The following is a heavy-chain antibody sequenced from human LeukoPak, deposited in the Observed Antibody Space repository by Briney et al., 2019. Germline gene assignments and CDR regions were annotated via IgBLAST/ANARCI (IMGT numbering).Heavy chain of an antibody. CDR2: ISDSDDNR. D-gene: IGHD2/OR15-2a*01. V-gene: IGHV3-23*01. Sequence: GGSLRLSCAASGFTFRSYWMSWVRQAPGKGLEWVSVISDSDDNRHYADSVKGRFTISRDTSTNTVYLQMTSLRAEDTAVYYCAKTQSSTFSYFDHWGQGTLVTVSS. CDR1: GFTFRSYW. J-gene: IGHJ4*02. CDR3: AKTQSSTFSYFDH.